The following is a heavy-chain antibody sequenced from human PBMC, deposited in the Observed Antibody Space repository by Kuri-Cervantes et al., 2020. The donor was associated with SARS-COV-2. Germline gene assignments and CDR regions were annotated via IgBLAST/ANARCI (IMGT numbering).Heavy chain of an antibody. D-gene: IGHD3-3*01. V-gene: IGHV1-2*02. CDR1: GYTFTGYY. Sequence: ASVKVSCKASGYTFTGYYMHWVRQAPGQGLEWMGWINPNSGGTNYAQKFQGRVTMTRDTSISTAYMELSRLRSDDTAVYYCARHEEGSGIFGVVIIGKAFDIWGQGTMVTVSS. CDR2: INPNSGGT. J-gene: IGHJ3*02. CDR3: ARHEEGSGIFGVVIIGKAFDI.